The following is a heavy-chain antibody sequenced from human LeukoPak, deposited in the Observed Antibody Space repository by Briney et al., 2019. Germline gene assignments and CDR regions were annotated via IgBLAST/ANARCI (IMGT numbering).Heavy chain of an antibody. D-gene: IGHD3-3*01. CDR2: IIPILGIA. CDR1: GGTFSSYA. V-gene: IGHV1-69*04. CDR3: ARHVNDFWSGYSSIDY. Sequence: GASVKVSCKASGGTFSSYAISWVRQAPGQGLEWMGRIIPILGIANYAQKFQGRVTITADKSTSTAYMELSSLKASDTAMYYCARHVNDFWSGYSSIDYWGQGTLVTVSS. J-gene: IGHJ4*02.